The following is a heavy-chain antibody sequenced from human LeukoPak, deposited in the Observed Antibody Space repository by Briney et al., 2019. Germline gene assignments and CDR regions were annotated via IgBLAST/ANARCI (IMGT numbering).Heavy chain of an antibody. D-gene: IGHD3-22*01. J-gene: IGHJ4*02. CDR3: AAYDSSGYSFDY. CDR1: GFTFSSYW. V-gene: IGHV3-74*01. CDR2: INSDGSST. Sequence: PGGSLRLSCAASGFTFSSYWMHWVRQAPGKGLVWVSRINSDGSSTTYADSVKGRFTMSRDNAKNTLYLQMNSLRAEDTAVYYCAAYDSSGYSFDYWGQGILVPVSS.